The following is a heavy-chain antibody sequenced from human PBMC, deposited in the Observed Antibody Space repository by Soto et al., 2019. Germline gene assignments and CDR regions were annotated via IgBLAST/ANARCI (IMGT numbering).Heavy chain of an antibody. CDR1: GGSISNRDYY. J-gene: IGHJ6*02. D-gene: IGHD2-21*01. CDR3: AREAVPDYSDYGMDV. V-gene: IGHV4-30-4*01. CDR2: IYYTGST. Sequence: QVQLRESGPGLLEPSQTLSLTCTVSGGSISNRDYYWNWVRQAPGKGLEWIGYIYYTGSTYYSPSLKSRLIMSVDTSKNQCSLKVNSVTAADTAVYYFAREAVPDYSDYGMDVWGRGTTVTVSS.